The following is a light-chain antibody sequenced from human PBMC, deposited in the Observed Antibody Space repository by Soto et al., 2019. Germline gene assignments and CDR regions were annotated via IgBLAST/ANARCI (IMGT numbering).Light chain of an antibody. CDR1: QSVDKY. J-gene: IGKJ4*01. Sequence: EIVLTQSPATLSLSPGERVTLSCRASQSVDKYLTWYQQKPGQAPRLLIYDASNRATGIPDRFSGSGSGTVFTLTISSLEPEDFAVYYCQHRSSWPLTFGGGTKVEI. CDR2: DAS. CDR3: QHRSSWPLT. V-gene: IGKV3-11*01.